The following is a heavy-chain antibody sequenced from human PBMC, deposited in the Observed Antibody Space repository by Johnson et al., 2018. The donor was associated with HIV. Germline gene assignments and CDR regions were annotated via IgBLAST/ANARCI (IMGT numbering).Heavy chain of an antibody. V-gene: IGHV3-30*02. CDR2: IRYDGGIQ. Sequence: QVQLVESGGGVVQPGGSLRLSCAASGFIFNTFGMHWVRQAPGKGLEWVAFIRYDGGIQYYADSVQGRFTISRDNSKNTLYLQMHSLRLEDTAVYYCAKVRWLRLDNEAFDSWGQGTMVTVS. J-gene: IGHJ3*02. CDR1: GFIFNTFG. CDR3: AKVRWLRLDNEAFDS. D-gene: IGHD5-12*01.